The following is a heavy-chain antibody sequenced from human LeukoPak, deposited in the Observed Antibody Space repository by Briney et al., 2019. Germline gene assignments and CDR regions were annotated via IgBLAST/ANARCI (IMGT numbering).Heavy chain of an antibody. D-gene: IGHD6-13*01. CDR3: ARVGQQLVREDWFDP. CDR2: MNPNSGNT. Sequence: ASVKVSCKASGYTFTSYDINWVRQATGQGLEWMGWMNPNSGNTGYAQKFQGRVTMTRNTSISTAYMELSSLRSEDTAVYYCARVGQQLVREDWFDPWGQGTLVTVSS. CDR1: GYTFTSYD. J-gene: IGHJ5*02. V-gene: IGHV1-8*01.